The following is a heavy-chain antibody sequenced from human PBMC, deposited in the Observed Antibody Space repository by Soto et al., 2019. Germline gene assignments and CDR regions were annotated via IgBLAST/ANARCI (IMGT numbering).Heavy chain of an antibody. CDR1: GFTVSSNY. CDR3: ARVECTNGVCYAAY. J-gene: IGHJ4*02. V-gene: IGHV3-53*01. Sequence: EVQLVESGGGLIQPGGSLRLSCAASGFTVSSNYMTWVRQAPGEGLEWVSVIYSGDSTYYADSAKGRFTISRDNSKNTLYLQMNSLRAEDTAVYYCARVECTNGVCYAAYWGQGTLVTVSS. CDR2: IYSGDST. D-gene: IGHD2-8*01.